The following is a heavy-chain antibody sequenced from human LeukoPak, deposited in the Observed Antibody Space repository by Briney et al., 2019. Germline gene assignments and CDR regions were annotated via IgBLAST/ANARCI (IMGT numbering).Heavy chain of an antibody. Sequence: SETLSLTCAVYGGSFSGYYWSWIRQPPGKGLEWIGEINHSGSTNYNPSLKSRVTISVDTSKNQFSLKLSAVTAADTAVYYCARPSGYGYFYYFDYWGQGTLVTVSS. J-gene: IGHJ4*02. CDR2: INHSGST. CDR1: GGSFSGYY. D-gene: IGHD5-18*01. V-gene: IGHV4-34*01. CDR3: ARPSGYGYFYYFDY.